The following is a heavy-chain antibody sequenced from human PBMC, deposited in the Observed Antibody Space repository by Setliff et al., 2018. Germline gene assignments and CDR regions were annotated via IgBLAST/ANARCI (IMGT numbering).Heavy chain of an antibody. D-gene: IGHD1-26*01. J-gene: IGHJ4*02. CDR2: IYHSGST. CDR1: GYSISSGYY. V-gene: IGHV4-38-2*01. Sequence: SETLSLTCAVSGYSISSGYYWGWIRQPPGKGLEWIGSIYHSGSTYYNPSLKSRVTISVDTSKNQFSLKLSSVTAADTAVYYCARVPGGRFDYWGQGTLVTVPQ. CDR3: ARVPGGRFDY.